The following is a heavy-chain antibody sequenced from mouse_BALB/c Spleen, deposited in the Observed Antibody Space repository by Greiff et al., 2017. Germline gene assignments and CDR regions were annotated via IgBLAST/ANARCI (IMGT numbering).Heavy chain of an antibody. V-gene: IGHV1-9*01. J-gene: IGHJ3*01. Sequence: VPLQQSGAELMKPGASVKISCKATGYTFSSYWIEWVKQRPGHGLEWIGEILPGSGSTNYNEKFKGKATFTADTSSNTAYMQLSSLTSEDSAVYYCARRGNSFAYWGQGTLVTVSA. CDR2: ILPGSGST. CDR1: GYTFSSYW. CDR3: ARRGNSFAY. D-gene: IGHD2-1*01.